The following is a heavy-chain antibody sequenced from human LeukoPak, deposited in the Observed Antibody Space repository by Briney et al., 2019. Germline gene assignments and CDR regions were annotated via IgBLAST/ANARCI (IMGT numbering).Heavy chain of an antibody. CDR3: ARDRGYCSGGSCYTNWFDP. CDR2: IYCSGST. V-gene: IGHV4-59*01. D-gene: IGHD2-15*01. J-gene: IGHJ5*02. CDR1: GGSISSYY. Sequence: SETLSLTCTVSGGSISSYYWSWIRQPPGKGLEWIGYIYCSGSTNYNPSLKSRVTISVDTSKNQFSLKLSSVTAADTAVYYCARDRGYCSGGSCYTNWFDPWGQGTLVTVSS.